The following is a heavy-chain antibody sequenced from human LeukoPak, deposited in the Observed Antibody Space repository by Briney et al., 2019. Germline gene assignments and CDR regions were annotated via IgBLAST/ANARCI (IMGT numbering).Heavy chain of an antibody. CDR3: ARDRRGTIFGVVTERPYYYYYYYMDV. Sequence: SVKVSCKASGGTFSSYAISWVRQAPGQGLEWMGRIIPIFGTANYAQKFQGRVTITTDESTSTAYMELSSLRSEDTAVYYCARDRRGTIFGVVTERPYYYYYYYMDVWGKGTTVTVPS. CDR1: GGTFSSYA. CDR2: IIPIFGTA. J-gene: IGHJ6*03. D-gene: IGHD3-3*01. V-gene: IGHV1-69*05.